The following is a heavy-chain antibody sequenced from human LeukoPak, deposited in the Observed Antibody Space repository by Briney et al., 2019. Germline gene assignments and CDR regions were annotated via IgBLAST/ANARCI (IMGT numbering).Heavy chain of an antibody. CDR3: ARVLEASSSSDY. V-gene: IGHV1-46*02. Sequence: ASVKVSCKASGYMFDTFGISWVRQAPGQGLEWMGIINPSGGSTSYAQKFQGRVTMTRDTSTSTVYMELSSLRSEDTAVYYCARVLEASSSSDYWGQGTLVTVSS. CDR2: INPSGGST. CDR1: GYMFDTFG. J-gene: IGHJ4*02. D-gene: IGHD6-6*01.